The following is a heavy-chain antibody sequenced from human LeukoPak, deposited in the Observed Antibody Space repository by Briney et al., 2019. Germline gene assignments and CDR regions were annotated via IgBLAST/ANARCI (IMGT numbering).Heavy chain of an antibody. D-gene: IGHD1-26*01. J-gene: IGHJ6*02. V-gene: IGHV3-66*01. Sequence: GGSLRLSCAASGFTVSSNYMSWVRQAPGKGLEWVSVIYSGGSTYYADSVKGRFTISRDNSKNTLYLQMNSLRAEDTAVYYCAGDGSGSYYPYYYGMDVWGQGTTVTVSS. CDR2: IYSGGST. CDR1: GFTVSSNY. CDR3: AGDGSGSYYPYYYGMDV.